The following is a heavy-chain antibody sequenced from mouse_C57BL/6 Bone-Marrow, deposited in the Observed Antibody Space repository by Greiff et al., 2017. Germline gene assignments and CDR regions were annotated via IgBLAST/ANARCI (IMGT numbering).Heavy chain of an antibody. D-gene: IGHD2-3*01. CDR3: AREGGYYRHFDY. Sequence: VQLVESGAELVRPGASVKLSCKASGYNFTDDYINWVKQRPGQGLEWIARIYPGSGNTYYNEKFKGKATLTAETSSSTAYMQLSSLTSEASAVFVCAREGGYYRHFDYWGQGTTLTVSS. CDR2: IYPGSGNT. J-gene: IGHJ2*01. CDR1: GYNFTDDY. V-gene: IGHV1-76*01.